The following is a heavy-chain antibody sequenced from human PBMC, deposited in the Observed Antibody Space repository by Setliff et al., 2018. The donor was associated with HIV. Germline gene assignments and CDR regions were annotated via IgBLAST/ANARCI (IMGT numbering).Heavy chain of an antibody. V-gene: IGHV4-39*01. CDR3: VRRVYDFWSGLVGYSYYMDV. J-gene: IGHJ6*03. CDR2: FYYSGST. CDR1: GGSITSNNYY. Sequence: SETLSLTCTVSGGSITSNNYYWGWIRQPPGKGLEWIGTFYYSGSTYYNSSLKSRVTISVDTSTNRFSLRLNSVTAADTAVYYCVRRVYDFWSGLVGYSYYMDVWAKGPRSPSP. D-gene: IGHD3-3*01.